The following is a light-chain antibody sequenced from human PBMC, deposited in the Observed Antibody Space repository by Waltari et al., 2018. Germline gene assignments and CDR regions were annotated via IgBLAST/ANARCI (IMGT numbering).Light chain of an antibody. J-gene: IGKJ1*01. CDR3: QEYDSHWS. Sequence: DIQLTQSPSTLSASVGDRVTLTCRASQRIGRWLAWYQQKPGKAPDLLIYKASTLERGVPSRFSGSGSGTEFTLTITGLQPLDVATYYCQEYDSHWSFGQGTKVEIK. CDR1: QRIGRW. V-gene: IGKV1-5*03. CDR2: KAS.